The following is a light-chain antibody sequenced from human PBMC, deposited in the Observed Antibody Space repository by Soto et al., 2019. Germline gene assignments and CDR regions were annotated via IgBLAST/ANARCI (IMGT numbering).Light chain of an antibody. V-gene: IGKV4-1*01. CDR3: QQYYTSPLT. CDR2: WAS. CDR1: QXXXYSSKNKNY. Sequence: IGLSQFRTTLAVXXGERATINXXSXQXXXYSSKNKNYLAWYQQKPGHPPKLLIYWASTRESGVPDRFSGSGSGTDFTLTISSLQAEDVAVYYSQQYYTSPLTFGGGTKVDIK. J-gene: IGKJ4*01.